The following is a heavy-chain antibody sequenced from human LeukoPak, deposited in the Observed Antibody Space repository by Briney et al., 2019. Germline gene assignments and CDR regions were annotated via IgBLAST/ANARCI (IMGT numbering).Heavy chain of an antibody. CDR3: ARETQYSSSLDY. Sequence: ASVKVSCKASGYIFTSYAMHWVRQAPGQRLEWMGWINAGNGNTKYSQKFQGRVTITRDTSASTAYMELSSLRSEDTAVYYCARETQYSSSLDYWGQGTLVTVSS. CDR1: GYIFTSYA. CDR2: INAGNGNT. J-gene: IGHJ4*02. V-gene: IGHV1-3*01. D-gene: IGHD6-19*01.